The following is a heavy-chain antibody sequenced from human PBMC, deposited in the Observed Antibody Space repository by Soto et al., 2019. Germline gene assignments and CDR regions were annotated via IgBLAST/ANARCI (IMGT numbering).Heavy chain of an antibody. CDR1: CGSISSGGYY. J-gene: IGHJ4*02. CDR3: ARGTYYYDSSGYYRPNTIDY. Sequence: SETLHLTCTVSCGSISSGGYYCSWIRPHPGKGLEWIGYIYYSGSTYYNPSLKSRVTISVDTSKNQFSLKLSSVTAADTAVYYCARGTYYYDSSGYYRPNTIDYWGQGTLVTVSS. V-gene: IGHV4-31*03. D-gene: IGHD3-22*01. CDR2: IYYSGST.